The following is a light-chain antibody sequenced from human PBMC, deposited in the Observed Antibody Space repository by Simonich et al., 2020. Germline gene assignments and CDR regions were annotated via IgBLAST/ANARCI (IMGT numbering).Light chain of an antibody. CDR1: QGISNY. V-gene: IGKV1-17*03. CDR2: AAS. CDR3: LQHNSYPWT. Sequence: DIQMTQSPSAMSAYVGDRVTITCRASQGISNYLAWFQQKQWIVTKRLIYAASSLQSGVPSRFSGSGSGTEFTLTISSLQPEDFATYYCLQHNSYPWTCGQGTKVEIK. J-gene: IGKJ1*01.